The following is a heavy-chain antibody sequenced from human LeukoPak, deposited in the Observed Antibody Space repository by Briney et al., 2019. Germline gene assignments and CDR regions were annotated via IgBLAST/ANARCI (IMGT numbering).Heavy chain of an antibody. J-gene: IGHJ4*02. CDR3: ARTRGTHISMAYLDS. Sequence: ASVKISCKTSGYTFTGNFIHWVRQAPGQGPEWMGWINLNNGDTNYAQKFQGRVTLTRVTSISTAYMELSSLRSDDTAVYYCARTRGTHISMAYLDSWGQGTLVTVSS. CDR1: GYTFTGNF. CDR2: INLNNGDT. V-gene: IGHV1-2*02. D-gene: IGHD2/OR15-2a*01.